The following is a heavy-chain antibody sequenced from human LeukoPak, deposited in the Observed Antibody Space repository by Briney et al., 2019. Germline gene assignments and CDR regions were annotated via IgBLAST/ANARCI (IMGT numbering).Heavy chain of an antibody. D-gene: IGHD3-3*01. CDR2: IIPIFGTA. Sequence: SVKVSCKASGGTFSGYAISWVRQAPGQGLEWMGGIIPIFGTANYAQKFQGRVTITADESTSTAYMELSSLRSEDTAVYYCARETRAVLRFLEWLPYLWGQGTLVTVSS. CDR3: ARETRAVLRFLEWLPYL. CDR1: GGTFSGYA. J-gene: IGHJ4*02. V-gene: IGHV1-69*13.